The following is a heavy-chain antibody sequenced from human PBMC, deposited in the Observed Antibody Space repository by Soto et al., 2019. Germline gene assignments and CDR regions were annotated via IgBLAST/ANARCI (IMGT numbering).Heavy chain of an antibody. CDR3: AKVSGVWWLRGAAGGYCFDY. D-gene: IGHD5-12*01. CDR2: ISWNSGSI. V-gene: IGHV3-9*01. J-gene: IGHJ4*02. CDR1: GFTFDDYA. Sequence: PGGSLRLSCAASGFTFDDYAMHWVRQAPGRGLEWVSGISWNSGSIGYADSVKGRFTISRDNAKNSLYLQMNSLRAEDTGFYYCAKVSGVWWLRGAAGGYCFDYWGQGSLVTVSS.